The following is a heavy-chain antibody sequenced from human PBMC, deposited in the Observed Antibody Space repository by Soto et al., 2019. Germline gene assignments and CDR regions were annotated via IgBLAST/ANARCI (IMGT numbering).Heavy chain of an antibody. CDR2: IRSGSGTI. CDR3: ARVGSCSSTSCEGVLKF. J-gene: IGHJ3*01. CDR1: GFTFSTYS. V-gene: IGHV3-48*01. D-gene: IGHD2-2*01. Sequence: EVQLVESGGGLVQPGGALRLSCAASGFTFSTYSMNWVRQAPGKGLVWVSYIRSGSGTIYYAESVKGRFTISRDNAKNSLYLEMNSLRAEDTAAYYCARVGSCSSTSCEGVLKFWGQGTKVTVSS.